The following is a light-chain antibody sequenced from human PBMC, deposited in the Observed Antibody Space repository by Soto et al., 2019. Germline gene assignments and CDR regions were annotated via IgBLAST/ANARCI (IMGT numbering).Light chain of an antibody. CDR1: QSVTYSF. CDR2: GAS. J-gene: IGKJ1*01. Sequence: EIVLTQSPGTLSLSPGERATLSCRASQSVTYSFLAWYQQKPGQAPRLLIYGASSRATGIPARFSGSGSGTEFTLTISSLQSEDFAVYYCQQYNNWPPMAFGQGTKVEIK. V-gene: IGKV3D-15*01. CDR3: QQYNNWPPMA.